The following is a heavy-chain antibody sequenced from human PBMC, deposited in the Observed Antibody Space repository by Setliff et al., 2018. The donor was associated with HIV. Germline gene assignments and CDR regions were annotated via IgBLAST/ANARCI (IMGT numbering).Heavy chain of an antibody. CDR1: GFTFSTYA. CDR3: AKERWGPPVEF. Sequence: GESLKISCAASGFTFSTYAMNWVRQTSGKGLEWVAYVSRDSNNIYYADSVKGRFTISRDNARNSLYLQMSSLTAEDTGLYYCAKERWGPPVEFRGQGTLVTVSS. D-gene: IGHD2-15*01. V-gene: IGHV3-48*01. J-gene: IGHJ4*02. CDR2: VSRDSNNI.